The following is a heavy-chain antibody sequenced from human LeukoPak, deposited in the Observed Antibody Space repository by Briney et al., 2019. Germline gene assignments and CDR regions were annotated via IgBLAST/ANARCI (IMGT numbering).Heavy chain of an antibody. CDR1: GYSFTDYA. CDR3: ARGYSGSRTGFDY. CDR2: ISASNGNT. V-gene: IGHV1-18*01. D-gene: IGHD1-26*01. J-gene: IGHJ4*02. Sequence: ASVKVSCKTSGYSFTDYAITWVRQVRGQGLQWVGWISASNGNTDYAQKLQGRVTMTRDTSISTAYMELSRLRSDDTAVYYCARGYSGSRTGFDYWGQGTLVTVSS.